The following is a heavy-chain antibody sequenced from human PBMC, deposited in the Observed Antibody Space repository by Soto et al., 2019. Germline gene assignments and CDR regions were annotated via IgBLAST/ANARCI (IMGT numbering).Heavy chain of an antibody. CDR1: GGSISSGGYS. V-gene: IGHV4-30-2*01. CDR3: ARWVEVSLDYFDS. Sequence: SETLSLTWAVSGGSISSGGYSWSWIRQPPGKGLEWIGYIYHSGSTYYNPSLKSRVTISVDRSKNQFSLKLSSVTAADTAVYYCARWVEVSLDYFDSWGQGTPVTVS. J-gene: IGHJ4*02. CDR2: IYHSGST.